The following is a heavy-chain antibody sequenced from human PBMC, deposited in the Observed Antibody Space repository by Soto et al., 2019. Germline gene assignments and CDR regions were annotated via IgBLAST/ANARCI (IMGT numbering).Heavy chain of an antibody. D-gene: IGHD3-3*01. Sequence: LRLSCAASGFTFSSYEMNWVLQAPGKGLEWVSYISSGGTTIYYADSVKGRFTISRDNAKNSLYLQMNSLRAEDTAIYYCARALDFWSGYLPDWGQGTLVTVSS. CDR2: ISSGGTTI. J-gene: IGHJ4*02. V-gene: IGHV3-48*03. CDR1: GFTFSSYE. CDR3: ARALDFWSGYLPD.